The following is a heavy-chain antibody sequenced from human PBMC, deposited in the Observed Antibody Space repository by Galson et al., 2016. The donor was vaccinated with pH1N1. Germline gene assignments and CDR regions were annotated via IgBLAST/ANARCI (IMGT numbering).Heavy chain of an antibody. CDR1: GFTFRSYG. CDR3: AKGLGTTLYYYFYFMDV. D-gene: IGHD1-26*01. CDR2: IRYDGGSK. Sequence: SLRLSCAASGFTFRSYGMHWVRQAPGKGLEWVAFIRYDGGSKYYADSVKGRFTISRGNARDTLFLQMTSLRPDDRAVYYCAKGLGTTLYYYFYFMDVWGKGTTVTVSS. J-gene: IGHJ6*03. V-gene: IGHV3-30*02.